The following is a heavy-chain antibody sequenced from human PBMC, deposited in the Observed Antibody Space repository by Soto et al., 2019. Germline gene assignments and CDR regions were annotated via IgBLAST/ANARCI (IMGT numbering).Heavy chain of an antibody. Sequence: GGSLRLSCAASGFTFSSYSMNWVRQAPGKGLEWVSSISSSSSYIYYADSVKGRFTISRDNAKNSLYLQMNSLRAEDTAVYYCARDPDTSGLVGNCFDPWGQGTLVTVSS. CDR3: ARDPDTSGLVGNCFDP. V-gene: IGHV3-21*01. J-gene: IGHJ5*02. D-gene: IGHD1-26*01. CDR1: GFTFSSYS. CDR2: ISSSSSYI.